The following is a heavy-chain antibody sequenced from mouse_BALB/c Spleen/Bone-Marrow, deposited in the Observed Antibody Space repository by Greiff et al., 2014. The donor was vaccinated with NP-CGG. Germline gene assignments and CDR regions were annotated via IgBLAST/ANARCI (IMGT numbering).Heavy chain of an antibody. CDR3: ARDYYGSSYGFAY. Sequence: VQLQQSGPELVKPGASMKISCKASGYSFTGYTMSWVKQSHGKSLEWIGLINPYKGGTSYNQKFKGKATLTVDKSSSTAYMELLSLTSEDSAVYYCARDYYGSSYGFAYWGQGTLVTVSA. CDR2: INPYKGGT. V-gene: IGHV1-18*01. CDR1: GYSFTGYT. J-gene: IGHJ3*01. D-gene: IGHD1-1*01.